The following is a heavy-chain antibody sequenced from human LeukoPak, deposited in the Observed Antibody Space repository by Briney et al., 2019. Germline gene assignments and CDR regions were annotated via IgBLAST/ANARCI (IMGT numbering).Heavy chain of an antibody. CDR3: ARHLAAAAASTGFDP. V-gene: IGHV5-51*01. Sequence: GESLKISCKGSGYSFTSYWIGWVRQMPGKGLEWMGIIYPGDSDTRYSPPFQGQVTISADKSISTAYLQWSSLKASDTAMYYCARHLAAAAASTGFDPWGQGTLVTVSS. CDR2: IYPGDSDT. CDR1: GYSFTSYW. D-gene: IGHD6-13*01. J-gene: IGHJ5*02.